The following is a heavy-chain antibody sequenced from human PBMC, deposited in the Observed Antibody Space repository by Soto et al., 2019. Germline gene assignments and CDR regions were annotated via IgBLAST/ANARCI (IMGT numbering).Heavy chain of an antibody. CDR1: GGSFSNYY. D-gene: IGHD1-26*01. J-gene: IGHJ4*02. CDR2: INHSGST. CDR3: ARGRVGAY. V-gene: IGHV4-34*01. Sequence: QVQLQQWGAGLLKPSETLSLTCAVYGGSFSNYYWSWIRQPPGKGLEWIGEINHSGSTNYNPSLKSRVTISLATSKSQFCLKLSSVTAADAAVYYCARGRVGAYWGQGTLVTVSS.